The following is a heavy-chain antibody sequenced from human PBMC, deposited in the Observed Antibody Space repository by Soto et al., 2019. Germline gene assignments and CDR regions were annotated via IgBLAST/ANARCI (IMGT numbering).Heavy chain of an antibody. CDR1: GGSISSGYYY. CDR2: ISYSGST. CDR3: ARESDWPRGYFES. J-gene: IGHJ4*02. Sequence: SETLSLTCTVSGGSISSGYYYCTWIRQHPGKGLEWIGYISYSGSTSYNPSLKSRVTMSVDTSKNQFSLNLSSVTAADTAVYYCARESDWPRGYFESWGQGTLVTVSS. V-gene: IGHV4-31*03. D-gene: IGHD2-21*01.